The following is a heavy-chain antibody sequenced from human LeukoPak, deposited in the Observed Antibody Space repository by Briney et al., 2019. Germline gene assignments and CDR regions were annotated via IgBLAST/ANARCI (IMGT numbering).Heavy chain of an antibody. CDR3: ARAQSDDILTGYYWEFDY. CDR2: ISSSSSYI. Sequence: PGGSLRLSCAASGFTFSSYSMNWVRQAPGKGLEWVSSISSSSSYIYYADSVKGRFTISRDNAKNSLYLQMNSLRAEDTAVYYCARAQSDDILTGYYWEFDYWGQGTLVTVSS. D-gene: IGHD3-9*01. V-gene: IGHV3-21*01. CDR1: GFTFSSYS. J-gene: IGHJ4*02.